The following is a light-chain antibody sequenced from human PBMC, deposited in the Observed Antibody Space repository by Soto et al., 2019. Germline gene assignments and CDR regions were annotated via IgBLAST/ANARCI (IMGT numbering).Light chain of an antibody. CDR1: QSVSSN. J-gene: IGKJ5*01. CDR3: LLYNNWPLT. V-gene: IGKV3D-15*01. CDR2: GAS. Sequence: IVLTQSPATLSVSPGERATLSCRASQSVSSNLAWHQQRPGQAPRLLIYGASTRATGVPARFSGGGSGTEFTLTITSLQSEDFAVYWCLLYNNWPLTFGPGTRLEIK.